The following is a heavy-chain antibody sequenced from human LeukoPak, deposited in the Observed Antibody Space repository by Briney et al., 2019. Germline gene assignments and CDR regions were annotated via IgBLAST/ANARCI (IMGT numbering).Heavy chain of an antibody. J-gene: IGHJ4*02. Sequence: GGSLRLSCAASGFTFSSYGMHWVRQAPGKGLDWVAFIHHDGSNKYYADSVRGRFTISRDNSKNTLYLQMNSLRAEDTAVYYCARDMGEVAGTDYWGQGTLVTVSS. CDR1: GFTFSSYG. CDR3: ARDMGEVAGTDY. V-gene: IGHV3-30*02. CDR2: IHHDGSNK. D-gene: IGHD6-19*01.